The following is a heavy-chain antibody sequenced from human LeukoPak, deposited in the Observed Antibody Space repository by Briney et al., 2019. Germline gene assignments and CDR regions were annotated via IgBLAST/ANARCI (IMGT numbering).Heavy chain of an antibody. D-gene: IGHD1-26*01. Sequence: GGSLRLSCAASGFTFNDYWMSWVRQAPGKGLEGVGRIKAKAHGGTIEYAAPVKGGFTNSRDESKNTLYLQMNSLKTEDTAVYYCTTDGVGVEGATYDNWGQGTLVSVSS. CDR3: TTDGVGVEGATYDN. V-gene: IGHV3-15*01. J-gene: IGHJ4*02. CDR2: IKAKAHGGTI. CDR1: GFTFNDYW.